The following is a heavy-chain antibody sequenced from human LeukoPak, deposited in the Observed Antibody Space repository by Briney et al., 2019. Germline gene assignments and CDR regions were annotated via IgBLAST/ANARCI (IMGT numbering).Heavy chain of an antibody. V-gene: IGHV4-31*03. CDR3: ASTSYYGSGTQVDV. J-gene: IGHJ6*02. D-gene: IGHD3-10*01. Sequence: SETLSLTCTVSGGSISSGGYYWSWIRQHPGKGLEWIVYIYYSGSTYYNPSLKSRVTISVDTSKNQFSLKLSSVTAADTAVYYCASTSYYGSGTQVDVWGQGTTVTVSS. CDR2: IYYSGST. CDR1: GGSISSGGYY.